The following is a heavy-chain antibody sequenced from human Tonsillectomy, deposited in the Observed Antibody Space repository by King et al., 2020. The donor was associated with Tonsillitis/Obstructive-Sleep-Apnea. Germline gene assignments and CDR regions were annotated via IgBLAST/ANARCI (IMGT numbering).Heavy chain of an antibody. CDR3: ARGAWGSLDS. CDR1: GFTFSSYW. Sequence: DVQLVESGGDLVQPGGSLRLSCGASGFTFSSYWMSWVRQAPGKGLEWVANIKQDVTEKHYVDSVKGRFTISRDNAENSVYLQMNSLRAEDTALYYCARGAWGSLDSWGQGTLVTVSS. D-gene: IGHD3-16*01. J-gene: IGHJ4*02. V-gene: IGHV3-7*03. CDR2: IKQDVTEK.